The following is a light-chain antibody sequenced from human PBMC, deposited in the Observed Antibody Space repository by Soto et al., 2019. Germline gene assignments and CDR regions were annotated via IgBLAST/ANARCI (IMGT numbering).Light chain of an antibody. Sequence: QSVLTQPPSASGSPGQSVAISCTGTSSDVGGYNYVSWYQQHPGKAPKLLIYSNNQRPSGVPDRFSGSKSGTSASLAIRRLQSEDEADYYCAAWDDSLNGWVFGGGTKVTVL. V-gene: IGLV2-8*01. CDR1: SSDVGGYNY. CDR2: SNN. J-gene: IGLJ3*02. CDR3: AAWDDSLNGWV.